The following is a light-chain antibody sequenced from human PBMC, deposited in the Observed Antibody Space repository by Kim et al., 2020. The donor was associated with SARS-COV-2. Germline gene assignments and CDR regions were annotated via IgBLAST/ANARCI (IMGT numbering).Light chain of an antibody. CDR3: QQHSDWPLT. J-gene: IGKJ4*01. CDR2: SAS. CDR1: QTVARY. V-gene: IGKV3-15*01. Sequence: EVVMTQSPATLSVSPGESATLSCRASQTVARYLVWYQQKPGQAPRLLIYSASTRATGVPARFSGSGSGTEFTLTISGLQSEDFAVYFCQQHSDWPLTFGGGTKVDIK.